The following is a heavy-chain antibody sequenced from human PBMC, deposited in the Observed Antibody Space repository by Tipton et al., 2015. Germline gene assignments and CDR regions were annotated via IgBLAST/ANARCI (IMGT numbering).Heavy chain of an antibody. CDR2: IRYSGST. CDR1: SDSISKYY. J-gene: IGHJ4*02. V-gene: IGHV4-59*12. CDR3: ARIRGRYVMDY. D-gene: IGHD3-16*01. Sequence: TLSLTCSVSSDSISKYYWTWIRQPPGKELEWIGYIRYSGSTNYNPSLKSRVTISVDTSKNQFFLNLSSVTAADTAVYYCARIRGRYVMDYWGQGTLVTVSS.